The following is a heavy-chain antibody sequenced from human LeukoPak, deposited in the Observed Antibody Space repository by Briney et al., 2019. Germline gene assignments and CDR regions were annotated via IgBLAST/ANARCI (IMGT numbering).Heavy chain of an antibody. V-gene: IGHV4-59*08. CDR3: ARSSLYYYYYGMDV. Sequence: SETLSLTCTVSGGSISSYYWSWIRQPPGKGLKWIGYIYYSGSTNYNPSLKSRVTISVDTSKNQFSLKLSSVTAADTAVYYCARSSLYYYYYGMDVWGQGTTVTVSS. CDR2: IYYSGST. J-gene: IGHJ6*02. CDR1: GGSISSYY.